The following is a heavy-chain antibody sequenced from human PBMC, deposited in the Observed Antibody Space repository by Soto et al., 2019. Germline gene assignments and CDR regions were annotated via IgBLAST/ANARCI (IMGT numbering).Heavy chain of an antibody. Sequence: LGESLKISGKGSGCSFTSYWIGWVRQMPGKGLEWMGIIYPGDSNTRYSPSFQGQVTISVDKSISTAYLQWSSLKASDTAMYYCARTSTNWFDPWGQGTLVTVSS. CDR2: IYPGDSNT. J-gene: IGHJ5*02. CDR3: ARTSTNWFDP. V-gene: IGHV5-51*01. CDR1: GCSFTSYW. D-gene: IGHD4-17*01.